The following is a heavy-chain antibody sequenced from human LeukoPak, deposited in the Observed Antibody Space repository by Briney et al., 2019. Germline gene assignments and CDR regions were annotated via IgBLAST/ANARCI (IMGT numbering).Heavy chain of an antibody. D-gene: IGHD5-18*01. CDR3: ARVGYSNGKSYSSVMAA. J-gene: IGHJ6*02. Sequence: SVKVSCKASGGTFSSYAISWVRQAPGQGLEWMGGIIPIFGTANYAQKFQGRVTITADESTSTAYMELSSLRSEDTAVYYCARVGYSNGKSYSSVMAAWGQGTRSPSP. CDR1: GGTFSSYA. V-gene: IGHV1-69*01. CDR2: IIPIFGTA.